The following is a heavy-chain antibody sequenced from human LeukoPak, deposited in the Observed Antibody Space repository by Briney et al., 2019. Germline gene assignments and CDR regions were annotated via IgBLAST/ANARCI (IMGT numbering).Heavy chain of an antibody. CDR2: INHSGST. V-gene: IGHV4-34*01. D-gene: IGHD2/OR15-2a*01. Sequence: SETLSLTCAVYGGSFSGYYWGWIRQPPGKGLEWIGEINHSGSTNYNPSLKSRVTISVDTSKNQFSLKLSSVTAADTAVYYCARGPFPNYYYGMDVWGQGTTVTVSS. J-gene: IGHJ6*02. CDR3: ARGPFPNYYYGMDV. CDR1: GGSFSGYY.